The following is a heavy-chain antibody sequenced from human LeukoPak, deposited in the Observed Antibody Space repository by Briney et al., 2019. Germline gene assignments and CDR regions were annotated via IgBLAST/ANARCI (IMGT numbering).Heavy chain of an antibody. Sequence: SETLSLTRTVSGGSISSYYWSWIRQPPGKGLEWIGYIYYSGSTNYNPSLKSRVTISVDTSKNQFSLKLSSVTAADTAVYYCAREYNGGAPNWFDPWGQGTLVTVSS. D-gene: IGHD3-16*01. CDR1: GGSISSYY. CDR2: IYYSGST. V-gene: IGHV4-59*01. CDR3: AREYNGGAPNWFDP. J-gene: IGHJ5*02.